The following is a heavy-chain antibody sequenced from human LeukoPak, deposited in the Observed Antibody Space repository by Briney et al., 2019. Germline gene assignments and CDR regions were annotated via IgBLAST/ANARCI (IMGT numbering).Heavy chain of an antibody. D-gene: IGHD1-26*01. Sequence: GRSVRLSCAASGFTFDDYAMHWLRPAPGKGLEWVGGISWNSGSIGYADSVKGRFTISRDNAKNSLYLQRNSLRAEDTALYYCAKDMGYSGSYSGFDYWGQGTLVTVSS. V-gene: IGHV3-9*01. CDR2: ISWNSGSI. CDR3: AKDMGYSGSYSGFDY. CDR1: GFTFDDYA. J-gene: IGHJ4*02.